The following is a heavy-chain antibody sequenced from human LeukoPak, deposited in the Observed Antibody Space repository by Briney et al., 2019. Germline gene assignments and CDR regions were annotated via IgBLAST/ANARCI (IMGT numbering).Heavy chain of an antibody. CDR2: ISSSSNTT. Sequence: GGSLRLSCAGSGFTFSSYNMNWVRQAPGKGLEWISYISSSSNTTYYADSAKGRFTISRDNAKNSLYLEMHSLRAEDTAVYYCARDLGYSSSWYDYWGQGTLVTVSS. CDR3: ARDLGYSSSWYDY. D-gene: IGHD6-13*01. V-gene: IGHV3-48*04. J-gene: IGHJ4*02. CDR1: GFTFSSYN.